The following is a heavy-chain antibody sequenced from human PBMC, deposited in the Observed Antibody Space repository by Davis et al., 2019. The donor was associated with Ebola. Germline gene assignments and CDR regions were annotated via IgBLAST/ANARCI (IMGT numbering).Heavy chain of an antibody. D-gene: IGHD2-2*01. CDR1: GYTLTSYY. J-gene: IGHJ1*01. CDR2: INPSGGST. Sequence: ASVKVSCKASGYTLTSYYMHWVRQAPGQGLEWMGIINPSGGSTSYAQKFQGRVTMTRDTSTSTVYMELSSLRSEDTAVYYCARVGDFSSTSPTRSAEYFQHWGQGTLVTVSS. V-gene: IGHV1-46*01. CDR3: ARVGDFSSTSPTRSAEYFQH.